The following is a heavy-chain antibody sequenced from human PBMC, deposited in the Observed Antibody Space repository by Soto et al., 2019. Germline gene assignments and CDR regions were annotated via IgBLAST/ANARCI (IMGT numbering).Heavy chain of an antibody. V-gene: IGHV4-34*01. CDR1: GGSFSGYY. CDR3: ARDKIIGLFDY. D-gene: IGHD2-15*01. J-gene: IGHJ4*02. CDR2: INHIGST. Sequence: QVQLQQWGAGLLKPSETLSLTCAVYGGSFSGYYWTWIRHPPGTGLEWIGEINHIGSTNYNPSLKSRFTISVDTSKNQFSLTLTSVTAAETAVYYGARDKIIGLFDYWGQGTLVPVSS.